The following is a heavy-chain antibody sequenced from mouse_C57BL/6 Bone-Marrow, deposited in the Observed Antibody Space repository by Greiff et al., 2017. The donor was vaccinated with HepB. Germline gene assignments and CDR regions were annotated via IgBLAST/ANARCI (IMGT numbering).Heavy chain of an antibody. CDR1: GYTFTDYY. V-gene: IGHV1-76*01. Sequence: VQLQQSGAELVRPGASVKLSCKASGYTFTDYYINWVKQRPGQGLEWIARIYPGSGNTYYNEKFKGKATLTAENSSSTAYMQLSSLTSEDSAVYFCARWDYGSSWYFDVWGTGTTVTVSS. CDR3: ARWDYGSSWYFDV. D-gene: IGHD1-1*01. CDR2: IYPGSGNT. J-gene: IGHJ1*03.